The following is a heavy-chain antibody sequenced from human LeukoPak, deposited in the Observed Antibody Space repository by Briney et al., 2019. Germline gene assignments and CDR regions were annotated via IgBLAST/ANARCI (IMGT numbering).Heavy chain of an antibody. CDR1: GFTFSDLY. CDR2: TRNKPNSYTT. CDR3: VRDYYESSGSTYYFDY. V-gene: IGHV3-72*01. J-gene: IGHJ4*02. D-gene: IGHD3-22*01. Sequence: PGGSLRLSCAASGFTFSDLYMDWVRQAPGKGLEWVGRTRNKPNSYTTEYAASVKGRLTISRDDSKNSLYLQMNSLKTEDTAVYYCVRDYYESSGSTYYFDYWGQGTLVTVSS.